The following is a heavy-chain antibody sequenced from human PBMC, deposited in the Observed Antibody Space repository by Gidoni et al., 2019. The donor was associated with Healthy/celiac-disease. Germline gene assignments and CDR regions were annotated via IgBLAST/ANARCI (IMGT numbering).Heavy chain of an antibody. CDR2: IYYSGSN. Sequence: QVQLQESGPGLVKPSETLSLTCTVSGGSISSYYWSWIRQPPGKGLEWIVYIYYSGSNNYNPSLKSRVTISVDTSKNQFSLKLSSVTAAYTAVYYCATRAYSSGWTGDYGMDVWGQGTTVTVSS. CDR1: GGSISSYY. CDR3: ATRAYSSGWTGDYGMDV. J-gene: IGHJ6*02. D-gene: IGHD6-19*01. V-gene: IGHV4-59*08.